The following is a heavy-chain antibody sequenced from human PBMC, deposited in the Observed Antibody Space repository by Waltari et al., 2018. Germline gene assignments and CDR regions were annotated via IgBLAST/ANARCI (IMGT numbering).Heavy chain of an antibody. CDR3: ATGFGRWYWFDP. CDR2: ISAYNGNT. D-gene: IGHD2-15*01. CDR1: GYTFTSYG. J-gene: IGHJ5*02. V-gene: IGHV1-18*01. Sequence: QVQLVQSGAEVKKPGASVKVSCKASGYTFTSYGISWVRQAPGQGLEWMGWISAYNGNTNYAQKFQGRVTMTEDTSTDTAYMELSSLRSEDTAVYYCATGFGRWYWFDPWGQGTLVTVSS.